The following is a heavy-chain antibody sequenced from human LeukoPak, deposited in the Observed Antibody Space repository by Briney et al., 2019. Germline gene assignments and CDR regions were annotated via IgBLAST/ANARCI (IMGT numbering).Heavy chain of an antibody. J-gene: IGHJ4*02. V-gene: IGHV3-48*03. D-gene: IGHD3-10*01. CDR3: AKDLRVGDYYGSGSYYY. CDR2: ISSSGSTI. CDR1: GFTFSSYE. Sequence: GGSLRLSCAASGFTFSSYEMNWVRQAPGKGLEWVSYISSSGSTIYYADSVKGRFTISRDNAKNSLYLQMNSLRAEDTAVYYCAKDLRVGDYYGSGSYYYWGQGTLVTVSS.